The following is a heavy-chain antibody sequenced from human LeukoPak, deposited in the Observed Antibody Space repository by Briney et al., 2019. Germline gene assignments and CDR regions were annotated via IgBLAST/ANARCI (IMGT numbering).Heavy chain of an antibody. D-gene: IGHD1-26*01. Sequence: SETLSVTCTVSSGSISSSSYYWGWIRQPPGKGLEWIGSVYSSGSTYYNPSLKSRVTISVDTSRNHFSLKLSSVTAADTAVYYCARLSGYYYAMDVWGQGTTVTVSS. V-gene: IGHV4-39*02. CDR3: ARLSGYYYAMDV. CDR2: VYSSGST. J-gene: IGHJ6*02. CDR1: SGSISSSSYY.